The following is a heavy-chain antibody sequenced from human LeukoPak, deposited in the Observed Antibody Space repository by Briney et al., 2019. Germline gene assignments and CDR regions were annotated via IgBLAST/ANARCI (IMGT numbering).Heavy chain of an antibody. J-gene: IGHJ6*03. CDR2: INHSGST. D-gene: IGHD6-6*01. Sequence: PSGTLSLTCAVYGGSFSGYYWSWIRQPPRKGLEWIGEINHSGSTNYNPSLKSRVTISVDTSKNQFSLKLSSVTAADTAVYYCARGRGIAARRDYYYMDVWGKGTTVAVSS. CDR1: GGSFSGYY. V-gene: IGHV4-34*01. CDR3: ARGRGIAARRDYYYMDV.